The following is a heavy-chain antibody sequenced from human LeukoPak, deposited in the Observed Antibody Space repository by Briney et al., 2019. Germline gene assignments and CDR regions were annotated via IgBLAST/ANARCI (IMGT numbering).Heavy chain of an antibody. J-gene: IGHJ4*02. CDR2: INPNSGGT. V-gene: IGHV1-2*02. CDR3: ARDRARGRSGSRDDY. D-gene: IGHD1-26*01. Sequence: ASVKVSCKASGYTFTGYYMHWVRQAPGQGLEWMGWINPNSGGTNYAQKFQGRVTMTRDTSISTAYMELSRLRSDDTAVYYCARDRARGRSGSRDDYWGQGTLVTVSS. CDR1: GYTFTGYY.